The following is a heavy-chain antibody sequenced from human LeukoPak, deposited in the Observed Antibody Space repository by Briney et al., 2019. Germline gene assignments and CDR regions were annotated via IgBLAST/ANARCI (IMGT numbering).Heavy chain of an antibody. J-gene: IGHJ5*02. Sequence: SETLSLTCTVSGGSISSSSYYWGWIRPPPGKGLEWIGSIYYSGSTYYNPSLKSRVTISVDTSKNQFSLKLSSVTAADTAVYYCARGSYLWFGEFRNWFDPWGQGTLVTVSS. CDR1: GGSISSSSYY. CDR3: ARGSYLWFGEFRNWFDP. CDR2: IYYSGST. V-gene: IGHV4-39*01. D-gene: IGHD3-10*01.